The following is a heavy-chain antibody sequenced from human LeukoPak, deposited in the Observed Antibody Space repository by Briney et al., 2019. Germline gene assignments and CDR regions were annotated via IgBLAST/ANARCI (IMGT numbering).Heavy chain of an antibody. J-gene: IGHJ4*02. CDR3: ARDGWGVAVLE. V-gene: IGHV1-46*01. Sequence: GASVKVSCEASGYTFTSYYMHWVRQAPGQGLEWMGIINPSGGSTSYAQKFQGRVTMTRDTSTSTVYMELSSLRSEDTAVYYCARDGWGVAVLEWGQGTLVTVSS. CDR1: GYTFTSYY. CDR2: INPSGGST. D-gene: IGHD6-19*01.